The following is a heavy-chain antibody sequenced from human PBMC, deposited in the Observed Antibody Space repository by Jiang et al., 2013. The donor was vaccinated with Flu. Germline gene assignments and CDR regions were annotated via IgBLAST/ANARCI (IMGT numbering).Heavy chain of an antibody. V-gene: IGHV4-34*01. J-gene: IGHJ2*01. CDR3: ARGRNKRYFDL. CDR1: GGSFSGYY. CDR2: INHSGST. Sequence: LLKPSETLSLTCAVYGGSFSGYYWSWIRQPPGKGLEWIGEINHSGSTNYNPSLKSRVTISVDTSKNQFSLKLSSVTAADTAVYYCARGRNKRYFDLWGRGTLVTVSS.